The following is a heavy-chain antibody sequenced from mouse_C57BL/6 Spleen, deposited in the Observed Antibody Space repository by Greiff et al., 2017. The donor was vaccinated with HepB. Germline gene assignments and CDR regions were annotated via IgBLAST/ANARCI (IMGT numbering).Heavy chain of an antibody. Sequence: VMLVESGPGLVAPSQSLSITCTVSGFSLTSYAISWVRQPPGKGLEWLGVLWTGGGTNYNSALKSRLSISKDNSKSAVFLKMNSLQTDDTARYYCARPGYYYGMDYWGQGTSVTVSS. CDR1: GFSLTSYA. J-gene: IGHJ4*01. CDR2: LWTGGGT. V-gene: IGHV2-9-1*01. CDR3: ARPGYYYGMDY.